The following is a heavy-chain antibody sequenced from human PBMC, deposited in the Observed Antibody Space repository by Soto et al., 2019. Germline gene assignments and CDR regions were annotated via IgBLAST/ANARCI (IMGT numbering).Heavy chain of an antibody. V-gene: IGHV3-48*02. Sequence: EVRLVESGGGLVQPGGSLRLSCAASGFTFSDYSMDWVRQAPGKGLEWVSYISSSSSTIYYADSVKGRFTISRDNAKNSRYLQMNSLRDEDTAVYYCARDAGSWGYWGQGTLVTVSS. CDR3: ARDAGSWGY. D-gene: IGHD3-10*01. CDR1: GFTFSDYS. CDR2: ISSSSSTI. J-gene: IGHJ4*02.